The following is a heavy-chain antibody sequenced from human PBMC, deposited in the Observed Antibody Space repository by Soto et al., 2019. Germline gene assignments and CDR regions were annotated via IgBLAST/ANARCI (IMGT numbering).Heavy chain of an antibody. Sequence: SETLSLTCAVYGGSFSGYYWSWIRQPPGKGLEWIGEINHSGSTNYNPSLKSRVTISVDTPKNQFSLKLSSVTAADTAVYYCASYPYSSGWYVYWGQGTLVTVS. CDR2: INHSGST. CDR1: GGSFSGYY. J-gene: IGHJ4*02. CDR3: ASYPYSSGWYVY. D-gene: IGHD6-19*01. V-gene: IGHV4-34*01.